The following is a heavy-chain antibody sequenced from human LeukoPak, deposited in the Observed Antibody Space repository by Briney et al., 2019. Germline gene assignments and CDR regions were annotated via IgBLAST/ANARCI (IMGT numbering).Heavy chain of an antibody. Sequence: GGSLRLSCAASGFTVSSNYMSWVRQAPGKGLEWVSAISSGGSSTYYPDSVKGRFTISRDNSKNTLSLHMNSLRAEDTAIYYCAKDKHYCSSASCYLYYFDYWGQGTLVTVSS. CDR3: AKDKHYCSSASCYLYYFDY. J-gene: IGHJ4*02. V-gene: IGHV3-23*01. D-gene: IGHD2-2*01. CDR1: GFTVSSNY. CDR2: ISSGGSST.